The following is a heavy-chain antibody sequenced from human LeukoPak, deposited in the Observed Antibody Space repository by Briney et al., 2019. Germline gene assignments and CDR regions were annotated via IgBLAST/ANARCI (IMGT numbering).Heavy chain of an antibody. D-gene: IGHD4-11*01. CDR2: ISYDGSNK. CDR3: AKDQRPLQYYFDY. CDR1: GFTFSSYG. V-gene: IGHV3-30*18. Sequence: PGGSLRLSCAASGFTFSSYGMHWVRQAPGKGLEWVAVISYDGSNKYYADSVKGRFTISRDNSKNTLYLQMNSLRAEDTAVYYCAKDQRPLQYYFDYWGQGTLVTVSS. J-gene: IGHJ4*02.